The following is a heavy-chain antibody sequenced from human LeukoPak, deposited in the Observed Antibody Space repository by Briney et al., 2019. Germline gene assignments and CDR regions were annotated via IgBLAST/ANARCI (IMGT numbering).Heavy chain of an antibody. CDR3: ARRRGINSDYYMDV. CDR2: INPNSGGT. CDR1: GYTFTSYG. J-gene: IGHJ6*03. D-gene: IGHD1-14*01. Sequence: GASVKVSCKASGYTFTSYGISWVRQAPGQGLEWMGWINPNSGGTNYAQKFQGRVTMTRDTSISTAYMELSRLRSDDTAVYYCARRRGINSDYYMDVWGKGTTVTVSS. V-gene: IGHV1-2*02.